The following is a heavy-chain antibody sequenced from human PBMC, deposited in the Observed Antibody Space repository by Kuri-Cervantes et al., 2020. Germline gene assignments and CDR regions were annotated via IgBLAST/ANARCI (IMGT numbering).Heavy chain of an antibody. CDR1: GGTFSNYA. V-gene: IGHV1-69*05. D-gene: IGHD6-19*01. CDR3: ARDSSGWYPRYYFDY. Sequence: SVKVSCKASGGTFSNYAISWVRQAPGQGLEWMGGIIPIFGTANYAQKLQGRVTMTTDTSTSTAYMELRSLRSDDTAVYYCARDSSGWYPRYYFDYWGQGTLVTVSS. CDR2: IIPIFGTA. J-gene: IGHJ4*02.